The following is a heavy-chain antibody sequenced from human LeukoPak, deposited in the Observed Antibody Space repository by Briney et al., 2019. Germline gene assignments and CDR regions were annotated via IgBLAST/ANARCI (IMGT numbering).Heavy chain of an antibody. V-gene: IGHV3-23*01. CDR2: ISGSGDNT. CDR1: GFTFSNFP. J-gene: IGHJ5*02. Sequence: GGSLRLSCATSGFTFSNFPMNWVRQTPEKGLAWVSTISGSGDNTYYADSVKGRFAISRDNSKNTLFLQMHSLRAEDTAMYYCAKTTTRSYYYDKTGSNSFDPWGQRTLVTVSS. CDR3: AKTTTRSYYYDKTGSNSFDP. D-gene: IGHD3-22*01.